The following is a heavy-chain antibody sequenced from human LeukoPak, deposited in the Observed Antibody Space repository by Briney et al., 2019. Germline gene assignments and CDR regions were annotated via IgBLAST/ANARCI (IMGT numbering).Heavy chain of an antibody. CDR1: GFTFSSNY. CDR3: ARDTLNPPLLERRPHHGMDV. Sequence: GGSLRLSCVASGFTFSSNYMTWVRQAPGKGLEWVSYISDDSTTNYYADSVKGRFTISRDYAKSSLYLQMNSLRAEDTAVYYCARDTLNPPLLERRPHHGMDVWGQGTTVTVSS. CDR2: ISDDSTTN. V-gene: IGHV3-48*01. D-gene: IGHD1-1*01. J-gene: IGHJ6*02.